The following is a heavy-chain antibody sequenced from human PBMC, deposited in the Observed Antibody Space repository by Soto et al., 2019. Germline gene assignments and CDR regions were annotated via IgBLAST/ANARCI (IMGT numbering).Heavy chain of an antibody. J-gene: IGHJ4*02. V-gene: IGHV3-33*01. Sequence: GGSLRLSCAASGFTFSSDGMHLVLHAPGKGLEWVAVIWYDGSNKYYADSVKGRFTISRDNSKNTLYLQMNSLRAEDTAVYYCARGGGVTAMVTSLDYWGQGTLVTVSS. CDR2: IWYDGSNK. CDR3: ARGGGVTAMVTSLDY. CDR1: GFTFSSDG. D-gene: IGHD5-18*01.